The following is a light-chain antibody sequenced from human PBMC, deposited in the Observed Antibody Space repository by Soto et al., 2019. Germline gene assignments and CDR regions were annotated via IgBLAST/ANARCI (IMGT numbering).Light chain of an antibody. J-gene: IGKJ4*01. CDR2: GAS. CDR3: QQYNNWPPNT. Sequence: EIVMTQSPATLSVSPGERATLSCRASQSVSSNLAWYQQKPGQAPRLLIYGASTRATGIPARFSGSGSGTEFTLTISSLQSEEFAVYYWQQYNNWPPNTFGGGTKVEIK. CDR1: QSVSSN. V-gene: IGKV3-15*01.